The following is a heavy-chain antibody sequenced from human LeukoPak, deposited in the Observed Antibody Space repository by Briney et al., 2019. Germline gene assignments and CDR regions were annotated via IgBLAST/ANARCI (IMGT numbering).Heavy chain of an antibody. CDR1: GFTFSSYW. J-gene: IGHJ3*02. CDR2: IKEDGSEK. D-gene: IGHD6-13*01. Sequence: GGSLRLSCAASGFTFSSYWMSWVRQAPGKGLEWVANIKEDGSEKYYVDSVKGRFTISRDNAKNSLYLQMNSLRADDTAVYYCASSLYSSGWSLNSGAFDIWGQGTMVTVSS. CDR3: ASSLYSSGWSLNSGAFDI. V-gene: IGHV3-7*01.